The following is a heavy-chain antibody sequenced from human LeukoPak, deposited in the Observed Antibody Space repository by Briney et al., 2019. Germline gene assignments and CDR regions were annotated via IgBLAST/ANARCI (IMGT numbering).Heavy chain of an antibody. CDR1: GGSISSYY. J-gene: IGHJ5*02. Sequence: PSETLSLTCAVSGGSISSYYWSWIRQPPGKGLEWIGYIFYSGSTNCNPSLKSRVTISVDTSKNQFSLKLSSVTAADTAVYYCARRLTDRNWFDPWGQGTLVTVSS. CDR2: IFYSGST. CDR3: ARRLTDRNWFDP. D-gene: IGHD1-14*01. V-gene: IGHV4-59*08.